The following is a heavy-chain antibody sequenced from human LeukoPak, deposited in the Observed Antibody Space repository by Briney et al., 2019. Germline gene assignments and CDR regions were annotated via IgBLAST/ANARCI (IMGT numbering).Heavy chain of an antibody. V-gene: IGHV3-23*01. J-gene: IGHJ4*02. D-gene: IGHD3-9*01. Sequence: GGSLRLSCAASGFTFSSYVMSWVRQAPGKGLEWVSTISVSGFSTYFADSVKGRFTISRDSSRNTLYLQMDSLRAEDTALYYCAKSTTSGTTGYWADWGQGTLVAVSS. CDR3: AKSTTSGTTGYWAD. CDR2: ISVSGFST. CDR1: GFTFSSYV.